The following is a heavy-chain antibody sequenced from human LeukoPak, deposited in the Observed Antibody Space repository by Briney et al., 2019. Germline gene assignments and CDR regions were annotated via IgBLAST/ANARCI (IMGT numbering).Heavy chain of an antibody. CDR1: GGSFSGYY. J-gene: IGHJ1*01. CDR3: ARGNRYCSSTSCREYFQY. D-gene: IGHD2-2*01. CDR2: INHIGKT. V-gene: IGHV4-34*01. Sequence: SETLSLTCAVYGGSFSGYYWSWIRQPPGKGLEWIGEINHIGKTNYNPSLESRVTISEDTTKKQFSLILSSVAAADTAVYYCARGNRYCSSTSCREYFQYWGQGTLVTVSS.